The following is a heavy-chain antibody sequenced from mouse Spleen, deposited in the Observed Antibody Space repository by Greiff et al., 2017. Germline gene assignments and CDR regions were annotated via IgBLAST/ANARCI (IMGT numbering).Heavy chain of an antibody. CDR2: IDPYDSET. D-gene: IGHD1-1*01. CDR3: ARSKGGTTDYAMDY. V-gene: IGHV1-52*01. CDR1: GYTFTRYW. J-gene: IGHJ4*01. Sequence: QVQLQQSGAELVRPGASVKLSCKASGYTFTRYWMNWVKQRPEQGLEWIGRIDPYDSETHYNQKFKDKAILTVDKSSSTAYMQLSSLTSEDSAVYYCARSKGGTTDYAMDYWGQGTSVTVSS.